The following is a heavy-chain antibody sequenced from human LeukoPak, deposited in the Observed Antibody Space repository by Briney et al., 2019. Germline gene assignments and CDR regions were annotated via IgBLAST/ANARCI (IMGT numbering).Heavy chain of an antibody. D-gene: IGHD6-6*01. Sequence: ASVKVSCKASGYTFTSYDINWVRQATGQGREWRGWMNPNSVNTGYAQKFQGRVSMTWNTSISTAYMELSSLKSEDTAVYYCAKIGAAARRTPNPRWFDPWGQGTLVTVSS. V-gene: IGHV1-8*01. CDR1: GYTFTSYD. J-gene: IGHJ5*02. CDR2: MNPNSVNT. CDR3: AKIGAAARRTPNPRWFDP.